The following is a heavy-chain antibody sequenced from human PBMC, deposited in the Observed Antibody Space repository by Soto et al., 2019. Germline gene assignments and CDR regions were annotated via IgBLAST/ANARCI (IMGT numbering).Heavy chain of an antibody. CDR3: ARGPYDYDFWSGYYHYYYGMDV. D-gene: IGHD3-3*01. Sequence: SETLSLTCTVSGGSTSSYYWSWIRQPPGKGLEWIGYIYYSGSTNYNPSLKSRVTISVDTSKNQFSLKLSSVTAADTAVYYCARGPYDYDFWSGYYHYYYGMDVWGQGTTVT. V-gene: IGHV4-59*01. CDR2: IYYSGST. CDR1: GGSTSSYY. J-gene: IGHJ6*02.